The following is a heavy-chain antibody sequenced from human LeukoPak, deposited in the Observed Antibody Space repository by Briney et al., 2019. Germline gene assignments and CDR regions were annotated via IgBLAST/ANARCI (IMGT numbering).Heavy chain of an antibody. V-gene: IGHV4-31*03. Sequence: SETLSLTCTVSGYSISNGVKYWSWIRQQPERGLEWIGYIYHSGRSYYNPSLKSRITMSVDTSKNQFSLNLSSVTAADTAVYYCARDQVECTGGTCQSRVGFDFWGQGTLVTVSS. D-gene: IGHD2-8*02. CDR2: IYHSGRS. CDR1: GYSISNGVKY. J-gene: IGHJ4*02. CDR3: ARDQVECTGGTCQSRVGFDF.